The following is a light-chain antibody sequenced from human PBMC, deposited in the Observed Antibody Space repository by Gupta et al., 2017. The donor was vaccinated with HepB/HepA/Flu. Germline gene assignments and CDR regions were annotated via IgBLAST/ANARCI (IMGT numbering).Light chain of an antibody. V-gene: IGLV7-43*01. Sequence: QTVVTQEPSLTVSPGGTVTLTCSSSTGAVTNSYYPNWFQQKPGQAPRALIYSTNNKHSWTPARFSGSLPGGKAALTLSGVQPEDEDEYYCLLYYAGAYVFGTGTKVTVL. CDR2: STN. CDR3: LLYYAGAYV. CDR1: TGAVTNSYY. J-gene: IGLJ1*01.